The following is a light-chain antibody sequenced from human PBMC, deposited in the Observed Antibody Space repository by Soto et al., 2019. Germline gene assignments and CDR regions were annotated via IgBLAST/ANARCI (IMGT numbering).Light chain of an antibody. CDR2: EVS. V-gene: IGLV2-8*01. J-gene: IGLJ2*01. Sequence: QSALTQPPSASGSPGQSVTISCTGTSSDVGNYDYVSWYQQYPGKAPKLIIYEVSERPSGVPDRFSGSKSGNTASLTVSGLQAEDEADYYCSSYAGNFVIFGGGTKLTVL. CDR3: SSYAGNFVI. CDR1: SSDVGNYDY.